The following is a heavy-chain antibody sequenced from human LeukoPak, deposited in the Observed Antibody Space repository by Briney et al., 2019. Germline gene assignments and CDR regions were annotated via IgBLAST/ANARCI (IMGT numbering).Heavy chain of an antibody. CDR2: INPNSGGT. CDR1: GYTFTGYY. CDR3: ARRYYDSSGYYYDAFDI. V-gene: IGHV1-2*06. J-gene: IGHJ3*02. D-gene: IGHD3-22*01. Sequence: AASVKVSCKASGYTFTGYYMHWVRQAPGQGLEWMGRINPNSGGTSYAQKFQGRVTMTRDTSTSTVYMELSSLRSEDAAVYYCARRYYDSSGYYYDAFDIWGQGTMVTVSS.